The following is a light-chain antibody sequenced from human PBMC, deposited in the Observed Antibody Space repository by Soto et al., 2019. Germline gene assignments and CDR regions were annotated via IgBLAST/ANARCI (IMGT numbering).Light chain of an antibody. J-gene: IGLJ2*01. CDR2: DVS. V-gene: IGLV2-14*01. CDR3: SSYTRSSTLYVV. CDR1: SSDVGGYNY. Sequence: QSALTQPASVSGSPGQSITISCTGTSSDVGGYNYVSWYQQHPGKAPKLRIYDVSNRPSGVSNRFSGSKSGNTASLTIPGLQAEDEADYYCSSYTRSSTLYVVFGGGTKLTVL.